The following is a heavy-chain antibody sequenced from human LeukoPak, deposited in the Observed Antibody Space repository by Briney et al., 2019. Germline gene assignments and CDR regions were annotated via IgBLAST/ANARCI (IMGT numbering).Heavy chain of an antibody. Sequence: SETLSLTCTVSGDSIRSYYWTWIRQPPGKALEWIGYIFYSGSTNYNPALKSRVSISVDTSKNQFSLKLSSVTAADTAVYYCAREASGSSDFDYWGQGTLVTVSS. V-gene: IGHV4-59*12. CDR3: AREASGSSDFDY. CDR1: GDSIRSYY. J-gene: IGHJ4*02. D-gene: IGHD3-10*01. CDR2: IFYSGST.